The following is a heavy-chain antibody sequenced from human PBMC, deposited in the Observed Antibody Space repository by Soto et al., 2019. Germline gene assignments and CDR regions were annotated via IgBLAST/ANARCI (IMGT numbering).Heavy chain of an antibody. CDR1: GFTFSSYG. V-gene: IGHV3-30*18. CDR2: ISYDGSNK. CDR3: AKDRGAITMICPWVYYYYCMDV. D-gene: IGHD3-22*01. Sequence: QVQLVESGGGVVQPGRSLRLSCAASGFTFSSYGMHWVRQAPGKGLEGVAVISYDGSNKYYADSVKGRFTISRDNSKNTLQLQMNSLRAEDSAVYYCAKDRGAITMICPWVYYYYCMDVWGQGTTVNVSS. J-gene: IGHJ6*02.